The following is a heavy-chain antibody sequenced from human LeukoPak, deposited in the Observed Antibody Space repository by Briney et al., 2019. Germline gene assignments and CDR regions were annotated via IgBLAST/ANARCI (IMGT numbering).Heavy chain of an antibody. J-gene: IGHJ4*02. CDR2: IKQGGSEI. CDR1: GFTFSSYW. V-gene: IGHV3-7*01. Sequence: GGSLRLSCAASGFTFSSYWVRWVRQAPGKGREWGGNIKQGGSEIQYVDSVRGRFTISRDNDKNSLCLQVNSLRAEDTAVYYCARSRYFDYWGQGTLVTVSS. D-gene: IGHD1-14*01. CDR3: ARSRYFDY.